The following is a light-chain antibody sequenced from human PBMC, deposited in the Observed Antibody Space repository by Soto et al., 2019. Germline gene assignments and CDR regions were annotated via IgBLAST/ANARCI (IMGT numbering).Light chain of an antibody. CDR3: LQSYSNPRT. CDR2: AAS. V-gene: IGKV1-39*01. J-gene: IGKJ3*01. CDR1: QSISSY. Sequence: DIQMTQSPSSLSASVGDRVTITCRASQSISSYLKWYQQKLGKAPKLLIYAASSLQSRVPSRFRGSGSGTDFTLTTSSLQPEDFAAYFCLQSYSNPRTLGPGTKVDIK.